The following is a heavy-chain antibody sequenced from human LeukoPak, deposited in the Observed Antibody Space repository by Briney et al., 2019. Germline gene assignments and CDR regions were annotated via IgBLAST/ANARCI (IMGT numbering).Heavy chain of an antibody. D-gene: IGHD5/OR15-5a*01. CDR2: VYYSGAT. J-gene: IGHJ4*02. CDR3: VRREIVSMTLDY. CDR1: GGSISAYY. Sequence: SETLSLTCTVSGGSISAYYWSWIRQPPGKGLEWIGYVYYSGATNYNPSLKSRVTISLETSKNQFSLRLSSVTAADTAVYYCVRREIVSMTLDYWGQGTLVTVSS. V-gene: IGHV4-59*08.